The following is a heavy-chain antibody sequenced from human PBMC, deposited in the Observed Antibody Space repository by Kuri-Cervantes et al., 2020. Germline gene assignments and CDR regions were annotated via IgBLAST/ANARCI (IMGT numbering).Heavy chain of an antibody. CDR3: ARDPTGAIWFRDNDAFDI. Sequence: GGSLRLSCAASGFTFSSYSMNWVRQAPGKGLEWVANIKQDGSEKYYVDSVKGRFTISRDNAKNTLYLQMNSLRAEDTAVYYCARDPTGAIWFRDNDAFDIWGQGTMVTVSS. D-gene: IGHD3-10*01. J-gene: IGHJ3*02. CDR2: IKQDGSEK. V-gene: IGHV3-7*03. CDR1: GFTFSSYS.